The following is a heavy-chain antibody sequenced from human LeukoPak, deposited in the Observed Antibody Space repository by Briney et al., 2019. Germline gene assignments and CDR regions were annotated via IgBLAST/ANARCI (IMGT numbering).Heavy chain of an antibody. Sequence: PSETLSLTCAVYGGSFSGYYWSWICQPPGKGLEWIGEINHSGSTNYNPSLKSRVTISVDTSKNQFSLKLSSVTAADTAVYYCASLRSPRTNYYDSSGPQPYFDYWGQGTLVTVSS. J-gene: IGHJ4*02. CDR3: ASLRSPRTNYYDSSGPQPYFDY. D-gene: IGHD3-22*01. V-gene: IGHV4-34*01. CDR2: INHSGST. CDR1: GGSFSGYY.